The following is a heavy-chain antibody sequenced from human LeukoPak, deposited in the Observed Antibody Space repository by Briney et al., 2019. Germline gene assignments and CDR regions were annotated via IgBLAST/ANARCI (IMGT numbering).Heavy chain of an antibody. D-gene: IGHD3-10*01. V-gene: IGHV3-23*01. CDR3: AKLDVLLWFGEPNYDY. Sequence: GGSLRLSCAASGFTFSSYSMNWVRQAPGKGLEWVSAISGSGGSTYYADSVKGRFTISRDNSKNTLYLQMNSLRAEDTAVYYCAKLDVLLWFGEPNYDYWGQGTLVTVSS. CDR2: ISGSGGST. CDR1: GFTFSSYS. J-gene: IGHJ4*02.